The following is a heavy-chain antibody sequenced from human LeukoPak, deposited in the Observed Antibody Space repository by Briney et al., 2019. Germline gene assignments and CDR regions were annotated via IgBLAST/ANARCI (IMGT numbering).Heavy chain of an antibody. V-gene: IGHV3-23*01. CDR1: GFTFSSYA. D-gene: IGHD4-17*01. CDR2: ISGSGGST. J-gene: IGHJ4*02. Sequence: PGGSLRLSCAASGFTFSSYAMSWVRQAPGKGLEWVSAISGSGGSTYYADSVKGRFTISRDNTKNTLYVQMNSLRADDTAVYYCAKDRYDDYGPFDYWGQGTLVTVSS. CDR3: AKDRYDDYGPFDY.